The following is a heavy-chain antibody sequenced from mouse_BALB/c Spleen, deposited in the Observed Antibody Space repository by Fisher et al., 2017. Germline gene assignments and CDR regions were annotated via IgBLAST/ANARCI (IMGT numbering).Heavy chain of an antibody. V-gene: IGHV1-18*01. CDR3: GRQSAMDY. Sequence: KFKGKATLTVDKSSSTAYMELRSLTSEDTAVYYCGRQSAMDYWGQGTSVTVSS. J-gene: IGHJ4*01.